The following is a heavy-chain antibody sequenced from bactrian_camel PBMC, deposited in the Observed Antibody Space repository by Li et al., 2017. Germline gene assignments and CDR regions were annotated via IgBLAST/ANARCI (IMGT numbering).Heavy chain of an antibody. CDR1: GYTYSRDC. Sequence: HVQLVESGGGSVQAGGSLRLSCAASGYTYSRDCLAWFRQAPGKEREGVAAIDSDGSTTYADSVKGRFTTSKDPTKSTLYLQMNSLKSEDTALYYCAFGVGGWAEFGNWGQGTQVTV. CDR3: AFGVGGWAEFGN. V-gene: IGHV3S1*01. D-gene: IGHD5*01. J-gene: IGHJ6*01. CDR2: IDSDGST.